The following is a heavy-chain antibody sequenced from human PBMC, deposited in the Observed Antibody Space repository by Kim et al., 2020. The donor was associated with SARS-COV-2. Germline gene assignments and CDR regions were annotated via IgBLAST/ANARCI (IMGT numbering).Heavy chain of an antibody. D-gene: IGHD3-10*01. J-gene: IGHJ3*01. CDR2: INTITGNT. Sequence: ASVKVSCKAYGYTFTQYAVNWVRQAPGQGLEWVGRINTITGNTTYAPDFTGRFFFSLDTSVNTAYLQIDSLKADDTAIYYCVPTGWYDNFDFWGQGTMITVSS. CDR1: GYTFTQYA. CDR3: VPTGWYDNFDF. V-gene: IGHV7-4-1*01.